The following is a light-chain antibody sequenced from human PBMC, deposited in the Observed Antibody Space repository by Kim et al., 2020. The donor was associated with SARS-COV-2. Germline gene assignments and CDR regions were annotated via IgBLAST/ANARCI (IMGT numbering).Light chain of an antibody. V-gene: IGKV1-27*01. Sequence: GDEVTITCLASPGIGDDLAWYEKKPGKVPDLLIYAASTLQSGDPSRYSGRGSGTDFTLTISSLQPEDVAAYHCQKYNRAPWSFGQGAQVDIK. J-gene: IGKJ1*01. CDR2: AAS. CDR1: PGIGDD. CDR3: QKYNRAPWS.